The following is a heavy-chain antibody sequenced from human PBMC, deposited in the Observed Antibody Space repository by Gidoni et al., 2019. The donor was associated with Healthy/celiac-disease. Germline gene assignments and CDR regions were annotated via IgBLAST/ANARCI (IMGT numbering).Heavy chain of an antibody. CDR3: ARKIRGTFYWYFDL. CDR2: ISSSSSTI. V-gene: IGHV3-48*02. J-gene: IGHJ2*01. Sequence: EVQLVESGGGLVQPGGSLRLSCAASGFTLRSYSMNWVRQAPGKGLEWVSYISSSSSTIYYADSVKGRFTISRDNAKNSLYLQMNSLRDEDTAVYYCARKIRGTFYWYFDLWGRGTLVTVSS. CDR1: GFTLRSYS. D-gene: IGHD3-10*01.